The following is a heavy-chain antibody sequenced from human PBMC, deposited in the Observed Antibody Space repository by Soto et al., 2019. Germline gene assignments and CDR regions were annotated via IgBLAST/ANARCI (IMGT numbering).Heavy chain of an antibody. V-gene: IGHV4-31*03. D-gene: IGHD5-12*01. CDR2: IHHSGTT. CDR3: ASGLGYKA. J-gene: IGHJ5*02. CDR1: GDSVSSSSYY. Sequence: QVQLQESGPGLVKPSQTLSLTCTVSGDSVSSSSYYWRWIHQHPGKGLEWIGYIHHSGTTYYNPSLKSRTTLSVDTSKHQFSLRLSSVTAADTAVYYCASGLGYKAWGQGTRVTVSS.